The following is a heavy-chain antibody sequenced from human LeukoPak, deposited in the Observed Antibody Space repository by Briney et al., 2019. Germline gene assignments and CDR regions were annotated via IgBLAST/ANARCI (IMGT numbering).Heavy chain of an antibody. CDR2: VNRVGYT. Sequence: SETLSLTCAVHGASFAGYSWSWIRQSPGKGLEWIGEVNRVGYTIYNPSLKSRVNISIDTSTTQFSLRLSSVTVADTAVYFCARERVVSDYNWFDPWGHGTLVT. CDR3: ARERVVSDYNWFDP. J-gene: IGHJ5*02. D-gene: IGHD6-25*01. CDR1: GASFAGYS. V-gene: IGHV4-34*01.